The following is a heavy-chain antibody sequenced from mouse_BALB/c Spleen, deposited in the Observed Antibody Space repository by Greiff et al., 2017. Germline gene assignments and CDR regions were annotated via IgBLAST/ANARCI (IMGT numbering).Heavy chain of an antibody. CDR3: ARVGNYGVYYAMDY. V-gene: IGHV2-9*02. CDR1: GFSLTSYG. Sequence: VQLKQSGPGLVAPSQSLSITCTVSGFSLTSYGVHWVRQPPGKGLEWLGVIWAGGSTNYNSALMSRLSISKDNSKSQVFLKMNSLQTDDTAMYYCARVGNYGVYYAMDYWGQGTSVTVSS. CDR2: IWAGGST. D-gene: IGHD2-1*01. J-gene: IGHJ4*01.